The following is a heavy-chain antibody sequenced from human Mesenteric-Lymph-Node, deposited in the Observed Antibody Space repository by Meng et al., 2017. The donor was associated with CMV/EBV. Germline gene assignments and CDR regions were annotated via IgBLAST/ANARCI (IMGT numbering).Heavy chain of an antibody. CDR2: ISSSSSFI. CDR3: AKDLNSGSYLYYFDY. J-gene: IGHJ4*02. D-gene: IGHD1-26*01. V-gene: IGHV3-21*01. Sequence: GGSLRLSCAASGFTFNSYDMNWVRQAPGKGLEWVSSISSSSSFIYYADSVKGRFTISRDNAKNSLYLQMNSLRAEDTAVYYCAKDLNSGSYLYYFDYWGQGTLVTVSS. CDR1: GFTFNSYD.